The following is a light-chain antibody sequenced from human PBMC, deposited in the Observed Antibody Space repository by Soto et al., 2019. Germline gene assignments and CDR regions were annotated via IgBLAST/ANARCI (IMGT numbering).Light chain of an antibody. V-gene: IGKV1-6*01. J-gene: IGKJ1*01. CDR2: AAS. CDR3: LLDYAYFWA. Sequence: AIQVTQSPSSLSASVGDRVTITCRTSQGIRSALGWYQQKPGKVPKLLIYAASTLQSGVPSRFSGSGSGRDFTLTISSPQPEDFATYYCLLDYAYFWAFGQGTKVDIK. CDR1: QGIRSA.